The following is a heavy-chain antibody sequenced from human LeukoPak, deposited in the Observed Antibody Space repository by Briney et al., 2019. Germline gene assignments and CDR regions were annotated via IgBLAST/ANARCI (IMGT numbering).Heavy chain of an antibody. V-gene: IGHV1-46*01. D-gene: IGHD1-26*01. Sequence: ASVKVSCKASGYTFTSYYMHWVRQAPGQGLEWMGIINPSGGSTSYAQKFQGRVTMTRDTSTSTVCMELSSLRSEDTAVYYCARYSGSYGAFDIWGQGTMVTVSS. CDR2: INPSGGST. J-gene: IGHJ3*02. CDR1: GYTFTSYY. CDR3: ARYSGSYGAFDI.